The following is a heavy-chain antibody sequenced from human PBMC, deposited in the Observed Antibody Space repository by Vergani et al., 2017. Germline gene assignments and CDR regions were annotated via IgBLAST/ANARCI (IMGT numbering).Heavy chain of an antibody. CDR1: GGSISNYY. J-gene: IGHJ3*02. CDR2: FYSSGSI. CDR3: ARDPRYGIDGFDI. Sequence: QVQLRESGPGLVKPSETLSLSCSVSGGSISNYYWHWIRQPAGKGLEWIGRFYSSGSINYNPSLKSRVSMSADTSNHQFFLTLTSVTSADTAIYYCARDPRYGIDGFDIWGRETKVTVSS. V-gene: IGHV4-4*07. D-gene: IGHD4-17*01.